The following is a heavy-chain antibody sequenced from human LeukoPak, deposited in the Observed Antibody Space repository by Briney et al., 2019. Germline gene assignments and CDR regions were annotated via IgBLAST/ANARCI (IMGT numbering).Heavy chain of an antibody. CDR3: AKDAPGAGGFDY. V-gene: IGHV3-23*01. CDR2: IGISDVDR. D-gene: IGHD1-14*01. Sequence: PGGSLRLSCAASGLTISSQALSWVRPAPGKGLTCVSTIGISDVDRRYADSVKGRFTISRDNSKNTLYLQMNSLRADDTAVYYCAKDAPGAGGFDYWGQGTLVTVSS. J-gene: IGHJ4*02. CDR1: GLTISSQA.